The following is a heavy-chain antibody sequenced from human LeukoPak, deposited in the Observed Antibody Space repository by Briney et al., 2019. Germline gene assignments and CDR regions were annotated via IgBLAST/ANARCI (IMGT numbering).Heavy chain of an antibody. D-gene: IGHD3-3*01. Sequence: GASVKVSCKASGYTFTSYYMHWVRQAPGQGLEWMGIINPSGGSTSYAQKFQGRVTMTRDTSTSTVYMELSSLRSEDTAVYYCARGPGSFGVVNVWFDPWGQGTLVTVSS. CDR1: GYTFTSYY. V-gene: IGHV1-46*01. CDR2: INPSGGST. CDR3: ARGPGSFGVVNVWFDP. J-gene: IGHJ5*02.